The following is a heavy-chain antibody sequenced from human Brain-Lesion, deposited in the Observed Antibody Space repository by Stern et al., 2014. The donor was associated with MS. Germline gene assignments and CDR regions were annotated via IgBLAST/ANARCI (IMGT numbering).Heavy chain of an antibody. CDR2: ISYDGSNK. Sequence: VQLVESGGGVVQPGRPLRLSCAASGFTFSSFGMHWVRQAPGKGLEWVAVISYDGSNKYYADSVKGRFTISRGNSKNTLYMQMNSLRAEDTAVYYCAKDRQWLTYFFDYWGQGSLVTVSS. CDR3: AKDRQWLTYFFDY. J-gene: IGHJ4*02. CDR1: GFTFSSFG. V-gene: IGHV3-30*18. D-gene: IGHD3-22*01.